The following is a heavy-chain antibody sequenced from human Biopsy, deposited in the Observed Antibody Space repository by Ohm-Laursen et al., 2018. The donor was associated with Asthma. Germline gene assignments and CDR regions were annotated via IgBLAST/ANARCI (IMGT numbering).Heavy chain of an antibody. V-gene: IGHV4-39*01. Sequence: TLSLTCTVSGGSISSNFYYWGWIRQPPGKGPEWIGNIYKSGQVYYNLSLKSRVTISVDTSKNQFSLQLRSVTAADTAVYYCARHDHRWDTYADFWGQGTLVTVSS. CDR1: GGSISSNFYY. CDR2: IYKSGQV. J-gene: IGHJ4*02. CDR3: ARHDHRWDTYADF. D-gene: IGHD2-2*01.